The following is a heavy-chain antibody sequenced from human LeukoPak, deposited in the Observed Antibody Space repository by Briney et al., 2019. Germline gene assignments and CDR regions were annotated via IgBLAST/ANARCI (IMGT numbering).Heavy chain of an antibody. CDR2: IYYSGST. D-gene: IGHD2-2*01. Sequence: SQTLSLTCTVSGGSISSGDYYWSWIRQPPGKGLEWIGYIYYSGSTYYNPSLKSRVTISVDTSKNQFSLKLSPVTAADTAVYYCARVIRGYCSSTSCSPYFDYWGQGTLVTVSS. V-gene: IGHV4-30-4*01. CDR1: GGSISSGDYY. J-gene: IGHJ4*02. CDR3: ARVIRGYCSSTSCSPYFDY.